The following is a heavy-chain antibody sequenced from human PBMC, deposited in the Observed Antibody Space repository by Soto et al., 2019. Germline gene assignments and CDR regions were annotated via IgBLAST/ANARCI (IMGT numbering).Heavy chain of an antibody. CDR2: ISAYNGNT. J-gene: IGHJ4*02. CDR3: ATRSPAFDY. CDR1: GYTFTRYA. V-gene: IGHV1-3*01. Sequence: ASVKVSCKASGYTFTRYAMHWVRQAPGQRLEWMGWISAYNGNTRYSQKLQGRVTMTTDTSTSTAYMELSSLRSDDTAVYYCATRSPAFDYWGQGTLVTVSS.